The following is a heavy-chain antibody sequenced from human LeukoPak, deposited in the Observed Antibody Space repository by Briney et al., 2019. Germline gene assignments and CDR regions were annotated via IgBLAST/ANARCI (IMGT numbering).Heavy chain of an antibody. D-gene: IGHD6-19*01. Sequence: SVKVSCKASGYTFTSYGISWVRQAPGQGLEWMGGIIPIFGTANYAQKFQGRVTITADESTSTAYMELSSLRSEDTAVYYCARETISGWNYFDYWGQGTLVTVSS. CDR3: ARETISGWNYFDY. J-gene: IGHJ4*02. V-gene: IGHV1-69*13. CDR1: GYTFTSYG. CDR2: IIPIFGTA.